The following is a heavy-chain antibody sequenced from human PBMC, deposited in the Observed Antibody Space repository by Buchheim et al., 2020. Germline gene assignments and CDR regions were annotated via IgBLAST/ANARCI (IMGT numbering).Heavy chain of an antibody. D-gene: IGHD6-19*01. CDR1: GFTFSHYA. CDR3: ARDRGSGWSYYYYGLDV. J-gene: IGHJ6*02. Sequence: QVQLVESGGGVVQPGRSLRLSCAASGFTFSHYAVHWVRQAPGKGLEWVAVISYDGSTIYYADSVKGRFTFSRDNSKNTLSLQMNSLRAEDTAVYYWARDRGSGWSYYYYGLDVWGQGTT. CDR2: ISYDGSTI. V-gene: IGHV3-30*04.